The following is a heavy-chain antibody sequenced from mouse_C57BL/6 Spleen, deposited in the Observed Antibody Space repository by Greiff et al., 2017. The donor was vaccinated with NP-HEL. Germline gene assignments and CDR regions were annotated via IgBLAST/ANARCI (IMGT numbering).Heavy chain of an antibody. Sequence: EVQLQQSGPELVKPGASVKMSCKASGYTFTDYNMHWVKQSHGKSLEWIGYINPNNGGISYNQKFKGKATLTVNKSSSTAYMELRSLTSEDSAVYYCARYYDGYSYYAMDYWGQGTSVTVSS. D-gene: IGHD2-3*01. J-gene: IGHJ4*01. CDR1: GYTFTDYN. V-gene: IGHV1-22*01. CDR2: INPNNGGI. CDR3: ARYYDGYSYYAMDY.